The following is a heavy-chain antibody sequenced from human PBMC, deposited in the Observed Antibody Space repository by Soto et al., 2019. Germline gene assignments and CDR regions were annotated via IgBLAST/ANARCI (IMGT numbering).Heavy chain of an antibody. J-gene: IGHJ5*02. CDR1: GGSISSYY. CDR2: IYYIGST. V-gene: IGHV4-59*01. D-gene: IGHD2-2*01. Sequence: KTSETLSLTCTVSGGSISSYYWSWIRQPPGKGLEWIGHIYYIGSTNYNPSLKSRVTISVDTSKDQFSLKLSSVTAADTAVYYCARGLRRQLLNWFNPWGQGTLVTVSS. CDR3: ARGLRRQLLNWFNP.